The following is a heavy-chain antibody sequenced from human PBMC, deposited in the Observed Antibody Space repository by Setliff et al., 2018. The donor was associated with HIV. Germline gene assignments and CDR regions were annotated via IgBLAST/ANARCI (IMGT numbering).Heavy chain of an antibody. CDR1: GFSFSGYS. Sequence: GGSLRLSCEGSGFSFSGYSMNWVRQAPGKGLDWVSIISISSSHIYYADSVKGRFTTSRDNSRNSLYLQMNSLRAEDTAVYYCARDRTFGGARGGRDALDIWGQGTMVTVSS. D-gene: IGHD3-16*01. J-gene: IGHJ3*02. CDR2: ISISSSHI. CDR3: ARDRTFGGARGGRDALDI. V-gene: IGHV3-21*01.